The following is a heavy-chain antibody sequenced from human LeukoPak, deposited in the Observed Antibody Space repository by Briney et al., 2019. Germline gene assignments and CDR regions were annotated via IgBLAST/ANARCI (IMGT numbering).Heavy chain of an antibody. D-gene: IGHD3-22*01. J-gene: IGHJ4*02. V-gene: IGHV4-4*07. CDR1: GGSISSYY. CDR3: AGASSGYYYPSYFDY. CDR2: IYTSRSN. Sequence: SETLSLTCTVSGGSISSYYWSWIRQPAGKGLEWIGRIYTSRSNNYNPSLKSRVTMSVDTSKNQFSLKLSSVTAADTAVYYCAGASSGYYYPSYFDYWGQGTLVTVSS.